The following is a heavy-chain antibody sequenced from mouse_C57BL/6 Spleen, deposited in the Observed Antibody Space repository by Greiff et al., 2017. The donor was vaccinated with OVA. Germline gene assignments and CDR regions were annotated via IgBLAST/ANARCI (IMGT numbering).Heavy chain of an antibody. CDR3: AREGTGTPYFDY. CDR2: IYPRSGNT. J-gene: IGHJ2*01. CDR1: GYTFTSYG. V-gene: IGHV1-81*01. Sequence: VQLQQSGAELARPGASVKLSCKASGYTFTSYGISWVKQRTGQGLEWIGEIYPRSGNTYYNEKFKGKATLTADKSSSTAYMELRSLTSEDSAVYFCAREGTGTPYFDYWGKGTTLTVSS. D-gene: IGHD4-1*01.